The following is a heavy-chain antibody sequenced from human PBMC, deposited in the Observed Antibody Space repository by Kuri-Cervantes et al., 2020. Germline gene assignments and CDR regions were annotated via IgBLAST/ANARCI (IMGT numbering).Heavy chain of an antibody. Sequence: LSLTCAASGFTFSSYSMNWVRQAPGKGLEWVSFISSSSSTIYYTDSVKGRFTISRDNAKNSLYLQMNSLRAEDTAVYYCAKDPNGDYLGAFGTWGQGTRVTVSS. V-gene: IGHV3-48*01. CDR2: ISSSSSTI. CDR3: AKDPNGDYLGAFGT. CDR1: GFTFSSYS. J-gene: IGHJ3*02. D-gene: IGHD4-17*01.